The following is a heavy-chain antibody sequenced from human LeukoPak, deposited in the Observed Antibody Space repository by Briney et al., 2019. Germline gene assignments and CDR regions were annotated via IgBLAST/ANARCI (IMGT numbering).Heavy chain of an antibody. CDR3: ARGLGDGYNFDDAFDI. Sequence: SETLSLTCTVSGVSISSYYWSWIRQPPGKGLEWIGYIYYSGSTNYNPSLKSRVTISVDTSKNQFSLKVSSVTAADTAVYYCARGLGDGYNFDDAFDIWGQGTMVTVSS. J-gene: IGHJ3*02. V-gene: IGHV4-59*01. CDR2: IYYSGST. D-gene: IGHD5-24*01. CDR1: GVSISSYY.